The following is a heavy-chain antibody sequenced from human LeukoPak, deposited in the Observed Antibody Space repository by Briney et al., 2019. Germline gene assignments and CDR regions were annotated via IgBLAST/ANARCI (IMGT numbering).Heavy chain of an antibody. V-gene: IGHV1-18*01. J-gene: IGHJ4*02. CDR3: ARVPLYDFWSGYSLHFDY. CDR2: ISAYNGNT. D-gene: IGHD3-3*01. Sequence: ASVKVSCKASGYTFTSYGISWVRQAPGQGLEWMGWISAYNGNTNYAQKLQGRVTMTTDTSTSTAYMELRSLRSDDTAVYYCARVPLYDFWSGYSLHFDYWGQGTLVTVSS. CDR1: GYTFTSYG.